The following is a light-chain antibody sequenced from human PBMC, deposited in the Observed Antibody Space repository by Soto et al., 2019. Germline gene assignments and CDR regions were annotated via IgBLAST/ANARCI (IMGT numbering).Light chain of an antibody. J-gene: IGLJ2*01. V-gene: IGLV1-40*01. CDR1: SSSVGAGYD. Sequence: QNVVTQPPSVSGAPGQRVTISCTGSSSSVGAGYDVHWYQQLPGTAPKLLIYGNNNRPSGVPDRFSGSKSGTSASLAITGLQAEDEADYYCQSYDSSLSGVVFGGGTKLTVL. CDR3: QSYDSSLSGVV. CDR2: GNN.